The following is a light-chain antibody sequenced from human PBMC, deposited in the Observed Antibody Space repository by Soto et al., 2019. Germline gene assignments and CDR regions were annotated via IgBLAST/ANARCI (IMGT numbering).Light chain of an antibody. Sequence: QSALTQPRSVSGSPGQSVTISCTGTSSDVGAYDYVSWYQHHPGKAPKFMIYDVSKRPSGVPDRFSGSKSGNTASLTISGLEDDDEDDYYCCSYAGSYTGVFGTGTKLTVL. V-gene: IGLV2-11*01. CDR1: SSDVGAYDY. CDR3: CSYAGSYTGV. J-gene: IGLJ1*01. CDR2: DVS.